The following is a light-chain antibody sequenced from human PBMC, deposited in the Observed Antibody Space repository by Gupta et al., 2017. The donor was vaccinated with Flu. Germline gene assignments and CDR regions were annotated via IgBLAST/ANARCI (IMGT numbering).Light chain of an antibody. CDR1: QDINND. CDR3: RQENGFPRT. Sequence: DIQMTQSPPSLSASVGDRVTITCRASQDINNDLAWYQHKPGKAPKRLIHTASMLHSGVPSRFSDSGSRTQFTLTVSRLQLADFPTYYCRQENGFPRTFGQGTKVEIK. CDR2: TAS. J-gene: IGKJ1*01. V-gene: IGKV1-17*01.